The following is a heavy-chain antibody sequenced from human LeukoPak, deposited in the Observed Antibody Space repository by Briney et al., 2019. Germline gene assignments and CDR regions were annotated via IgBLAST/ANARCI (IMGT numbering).Heavy chain of an antibody. Sequence: ASVKVSCKASGGTFSSYAISWVRQAPGQGLEWMGGIIPIFGTANYAQKFQGRVTITADKSTSTAYMELSSLRSEDTAVYYCARDESLRYCSSTSCYREYFQHWGQGTLVTVSS. CDR3: ARDESLRYCSSTSCYREYFQH. CDR1: GGTFSSYA. CDR2: IIPIFGTA. J-gene: IGHJ1*01. V-gene: IGHV1-69*06. D-gene: IGHD2-2*01.